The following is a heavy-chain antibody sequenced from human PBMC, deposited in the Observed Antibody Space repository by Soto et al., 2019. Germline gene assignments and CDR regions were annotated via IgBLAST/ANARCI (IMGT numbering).Heavy chain of an antibody. CDR3: ARDGAIAAAGTYAWFDP. CDR1: GGSISSYY. CDR2: IYYSGST. J-gene: IGHJ5*02. Sequence: PSETLSLTCTVSGGSISSYYWSWIRQPPGKGLEWIGYIYYSGSTNYNPSLKSRVTISVDTSKNQFSLKLSSVTAADTAVYYCARDGAIAAAGTYAWFDPWGQGTLVTVSS. V-gene: IGHV4-59*01. D-gene: IGHD6-13*01.